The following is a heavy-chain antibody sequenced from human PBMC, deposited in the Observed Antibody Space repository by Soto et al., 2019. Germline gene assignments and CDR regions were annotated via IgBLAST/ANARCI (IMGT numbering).Heavy chain of an antibody. J-gene: IGHJ4*02. CDR2: IIPIFGTA. Sequence: ASVKVSCKASGGTFSSYAISWVRQSPGQGLEWMGGIIPIFGTANYAQKFQGRVTITADESTSTAYMELSSLRSEDTAVYYCARGRRYGSSWYFFDYWGQGTLVTVSS. CDR3: ARGRRYGSSWYFFDY. V-gene: IGHV1-69*13. CDR1: GGTFSSYA. D-gene: IGHD6-13*01.